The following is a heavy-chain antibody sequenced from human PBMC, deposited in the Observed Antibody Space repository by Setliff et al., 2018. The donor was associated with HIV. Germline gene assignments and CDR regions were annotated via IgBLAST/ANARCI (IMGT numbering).Heavy chain of an antibody. Sequence: PGGSLRLSCAASGFTFSSYSMNWVRQAPGKGLKWVSSISSSSSYINYADSVKGRFTISRDNAKNSLYLQMNSLRAEDTAVYYCARGNQQLVFDYWGQGTPVTV. V-gene: IGHV3-21*01. CDR3: ARGNQQLVFDY. D-gene: IGHD6-13*01. CDR1: GFTFSSYS. CDR2: ISSSSSYI. J-gene: IGHJ4*02.